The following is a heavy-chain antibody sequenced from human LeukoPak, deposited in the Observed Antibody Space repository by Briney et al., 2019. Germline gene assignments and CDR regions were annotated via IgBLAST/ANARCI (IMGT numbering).Heavy chain of an antibody. CDR2: INAGNGNT. Sequence: ASVKASCKASGYTFTSYAMHWVRQAPGQRLEWMGWINAGNGNTKYSQKFPGRVTITRDTSASTAYMELSSLRSEDTAVYYCARDRGSADYYYMDVWGKGTTVTVSS. CDR3: ARDRGSADYYYMDV. CDR1: GYTFTSYA. J-gene: IGHJ6*03. D-gene: IGHD6-25*01. V-gene: IGHV1-3*01.